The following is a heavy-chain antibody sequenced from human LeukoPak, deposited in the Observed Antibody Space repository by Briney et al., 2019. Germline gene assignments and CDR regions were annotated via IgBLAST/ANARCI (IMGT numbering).Heavy chain of an antibody. V-gene: IGHV4-59*01. J-gene: IGHJ4*02. CDR1: GGSISSYY. D-gene: IGHD3-22*01. Sequence: ESSETLSLTCTVSGGSISSYYWSWIRQPPGKGLEWIGYIYYSGSTNYNPSLKSRVTISVDTSKNQFSLKLSSVTAADTAVYYCARAGRYYDSSGYYPNWGQGTLVTVSS. CDR3: ARAGRYYDSSGYYPN. CDR2: IYYSGST.